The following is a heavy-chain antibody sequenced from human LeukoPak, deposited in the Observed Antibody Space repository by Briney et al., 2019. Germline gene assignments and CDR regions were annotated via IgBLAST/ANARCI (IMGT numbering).Heavy chain of an antibody. J-gene: IGHJ6*02. Sequence: SETLSLTCTVSGDSISSNWWTFIRQPPGKGLEWIGYIYHSGSAKYNPSLKSRVTISVDTSKNQFSLKLTSVTAADTAVYYCARPSHYFGSGSPAMDIWGQGTTVTVSS. CDR3: ARPSHYFGSGSPAMDI. CDR1: GDSISSNW. D-gene: IGHD3-10*01. CDR2: IYHSGSA. V-gene: IGHV4-59*08.